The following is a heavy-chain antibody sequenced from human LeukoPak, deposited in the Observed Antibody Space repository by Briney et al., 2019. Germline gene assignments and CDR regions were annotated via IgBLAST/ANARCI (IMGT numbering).Heavy chain of an antibody. Sequence: ASVKVSCKASGYTFTSYGISWVRQAPGQGLEWMGWISAYNGNTNYAQKLQGRVTMTRDMSTSTDYMELSSLRSEDTAIYYCARDNSVGDIAWWFDPWGQGTLVTVST. CDR1: GYTFTSYG. D-gene: IGHD3-10*01. J-gene: IGHJ5*02. V-gene: IGHV1-18*01. CDR2: ISAYNGNT. CDR3: ARDNSVGDIAWWFDP.